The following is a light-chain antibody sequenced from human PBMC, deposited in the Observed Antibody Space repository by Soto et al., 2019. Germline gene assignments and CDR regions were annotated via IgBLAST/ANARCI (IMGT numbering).Light chain of an antibody. J-gene: IGLJ2*01. Sequence: QPVLTQSPSASASLGASVKLTCTLSSGHSTYAIAWHQQQPEKGPRFLMRLNNNGGHTKGDGIPDRFSGSSSGAERYLTISSLQSEDEADYYCQTWGPGFQVFGGGTQLTVL. V-gene: IGLV4-69*01. CDR1: SGHSTYA. CDR2: LNNNGGH. CDR3: QTWGPGFQV.